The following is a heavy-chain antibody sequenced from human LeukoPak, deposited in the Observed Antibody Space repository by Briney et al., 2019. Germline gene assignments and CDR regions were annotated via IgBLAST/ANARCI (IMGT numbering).Heavy chain of an antibody. CDR3: ARQVSDYFYYYIDV. CDR1: GGSISSSSYY. Sequence: PSETLSLTCSVSGGSISSSSYYWNWIRQPPGKGLVWVGSIYYSGTTYYNSSLKSRVTISEDTSKNRFSLMLTSVTAADTAVYYCARQVSDYFYYYIDVWGEGTTVIVSS. CDR2: IYYSGTT. J-gene: IGHJ6*03. V-gene: IGHV4-39*01.